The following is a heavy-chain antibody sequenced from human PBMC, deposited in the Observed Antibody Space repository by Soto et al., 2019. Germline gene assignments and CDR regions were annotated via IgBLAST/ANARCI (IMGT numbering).Heavy chain of an antibody. CDR3: ARHPGIVGAIQH. CDR1: GGSISSYY. J-gene: IGHJ1*01. CDR2: IYYSGST. V-gene: IGHV4-59*08. Sequence: SETLSLTCTVSGGSISSYYWSWIRQPPGKGLEWIGYIYYSGSTNYNPSLKSRVTISVDTSKNHFSLKLSSVTAADTAVYYCARHPGIVGAIQHWGQGTLVTVSS. D-gene: IGHD1-26*01.